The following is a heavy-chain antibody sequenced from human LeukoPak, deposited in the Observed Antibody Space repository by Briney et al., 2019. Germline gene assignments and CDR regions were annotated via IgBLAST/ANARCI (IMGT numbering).Heavy chain of an antibody. Sequence: SETLSLTCAVYGGSFSGYYWSWIRQPPGKGLEWIGEINHSGSTNYNPSLKSRVTISVDTSKNQFSLKLSSVTAADTAVYYCARADPQRNWNHDYWAQGTLVTVSS. J-gene: IGHJ4*02. V-gene: IGHV4-34*01. CDR3: ARADPQRNWNHDY. CDR1: GGSFSGYY. D-gene: IGHD1-1*01. CDR2: INHSGST.